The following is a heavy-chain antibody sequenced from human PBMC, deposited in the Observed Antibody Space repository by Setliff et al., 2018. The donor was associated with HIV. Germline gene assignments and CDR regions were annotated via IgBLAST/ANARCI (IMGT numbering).Heavy chain of an antibody. CDR3: AREGVREPPSNTLYYGMDV. V-gene: IGHV1-18*04. CDR2: ISTYNGQR. D-gene: IGHD3-10*01. Sequence: ASVKVSCKASGYSFTGHYIHWVRRAPGQGLEWMGWISTYNGQRNYAQKVQGRVTFTTDTSTSTAYMELRSLRSDDTAVYYCAREGVREPPSNTLYYGMDVWGQGTTVTVSS. J-gene: IGHJ6*02. CDR1: GYSFTGHY.